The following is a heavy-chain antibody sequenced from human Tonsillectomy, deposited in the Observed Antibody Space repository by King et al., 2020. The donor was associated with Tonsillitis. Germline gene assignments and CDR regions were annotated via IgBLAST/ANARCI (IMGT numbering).Heavy chain of an antibody. D-gene: IGHD6-6*01. CDR2: IYYSGST. Sequence: VQLQESGPGLVKPSETLSLTCTVSGGSIRSYYWSWIRQPPGKGLEWIGYIYYSGSTNYNPSLKSRGTISVDTSKNQFSLKLRSVTAADTAVYYCVRRGDSSPSGGYFDYWGQGTLVTVSS. J-gene: IGHJ4*02. V-gene: IGHV4-59*01. CDR1: GGSIRSYY. CDR3: VRRGDSSPSGGYFDY.